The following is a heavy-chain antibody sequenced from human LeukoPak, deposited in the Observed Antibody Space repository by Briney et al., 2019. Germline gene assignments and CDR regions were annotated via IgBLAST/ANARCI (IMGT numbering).Heavy chain of an antibody. V-gene: IGHV3-21*01. CDR2: ISSSSSYI. J-gene: IGHJ4*02. Sequence: GRSLRLSCAASGFTFSSYSMNWVRQAPGKGLEWVSSISSSSSYIYYADSVKGRFTISRDNAKKSLYLQVNSLRAEDTAVYYCARDCSGGSCYWNYFFDYWGQGTLVTVSS. D-gene: IGHD2-15*01. CDR3: ARDCSGGSCYWNYFFDY. CDR1: GFTFSSYS.